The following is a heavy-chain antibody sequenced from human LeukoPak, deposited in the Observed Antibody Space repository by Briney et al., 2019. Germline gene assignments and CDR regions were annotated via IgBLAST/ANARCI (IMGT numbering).Heavy chain of an antibody. CDR1: GFTFSTCW. CDR2: ISSSSSYI. Sequence: GGSLRLSCAASGFTFSTCWMSWVRQAPGKGLEWVSSISSSSSYIYYADSVKGRFTISRDNAKNSLYLQMNSLRAEDTAVYYCARVFGSLGSSWYRYYYGMDVWGQGTTVTVSS. V-gene: IGHV3-21*01. CDR3: ARVFGSLGSSWYRYYYGMDV. J-gene: IGHJ6*02. D-gene: IGHD6-13*01.